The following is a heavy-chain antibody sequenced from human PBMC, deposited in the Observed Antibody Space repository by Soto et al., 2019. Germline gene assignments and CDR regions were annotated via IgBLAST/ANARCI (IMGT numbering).Heavy chain of an antibody. CDR3: ARDSEKYSISSLGSYYYYGVDV. V-gene: IGHV3-30-3*01. D-gene: IGHD6-6*01. CDR1: GFTFRTYA. Sequence: QVQLVESGGGVVQPGRSLRLSCAASGFTFRTYAMHWVRQAPGKGLEWVAVISYDGSNKYYADSVKGRYTISRDNSKNTLYLQMSSLSPEDTAVYYCARDSEKYSISSLGSYYYYGVDVWGQGTAVTVSS. J-gene: IGHJ6*02. CDR2: ISYDGSNK.